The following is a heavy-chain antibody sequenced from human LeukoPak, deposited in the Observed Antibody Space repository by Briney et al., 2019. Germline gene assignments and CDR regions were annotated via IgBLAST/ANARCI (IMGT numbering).Heavy chain of an antibody. CDR2: IRSKANSYAT. CDR1: GFTFSGSA. CDR3: TRQWVRDTAMVTSYYFDY. Sequence: GGSLRLSCAASGFTFSGSAMHWVRQASGRGLEWVGRIRSKANSYATAYAASVKGRFTISRDDSKNTAYLQMNSLKTEDTAVYYCTRQWVRDTAMVTSYYFDYWGQGTLVTVSS. D-gene: IGHD5-18*01. V-gene: IGHV3-73*01. J-gene: IGHJ4*02.